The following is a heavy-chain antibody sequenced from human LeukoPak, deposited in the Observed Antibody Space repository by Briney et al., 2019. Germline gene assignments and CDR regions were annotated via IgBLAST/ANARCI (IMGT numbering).Heavy chain of an antibody. V-gene: IGHV4-30-4*01. CDR2: IYYSGST. CDR3: ARDGDGYGMNV. D-gene: IGHD5-24*01. J-gene: IGHJ6*02. Sequence: SETLSLTCTVSGGSISSGDYYWSWIRQPPGKGLEWIGYIYYSGSTYYNPSLKSRVTISVDTSKNQFSLKLSSVTAADTAVYYCARDGDGYGMNVWGQGTTVTVSS. CDR1: GGSISSGDYY.